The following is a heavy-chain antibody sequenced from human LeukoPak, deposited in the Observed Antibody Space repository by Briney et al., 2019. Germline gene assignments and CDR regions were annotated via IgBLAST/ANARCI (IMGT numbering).Heavy chain of an antibody. CDR1: GYSFTSYW. CDR2: IDPSDSYT. V-gene: IGHV5-10-1*01. Sequence: GESLKISCKGSGYSFTSYWISWVRQMPGKGLEWMGRIDPSDSYTTHSPSFQGHVTISADKSISTAYLQWSSLKASDTAMYYCARRGYYYYGMDVWGQGTTVTVPS. CDR3: ARRGYYYYGMDV. J-gene: IGHJ6*02.